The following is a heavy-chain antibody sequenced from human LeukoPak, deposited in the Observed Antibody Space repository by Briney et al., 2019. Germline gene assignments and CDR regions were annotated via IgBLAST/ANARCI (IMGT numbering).Heavy chain of an antibody. CDR3: ANASEDSPSKDRKWASVRGPYDGMDV. CDR2: ISAYNGNT. J-gene: IGHJ6*02. CDR1: GYTFTSYG. V-gene: IGHV1-18*01. Sequence: ASVKVSCKASGYTFTSYGISWVRQAPGQGLEWMGWISAYNGNTNYAQKLQGRVTMTRDTSTNTVYMELSSLKSEDTAVYYCANASEDSPSKDRKWASVRGPYDGMDVWGQGTTVTVSS. D-gene: IGHD1-14*01.